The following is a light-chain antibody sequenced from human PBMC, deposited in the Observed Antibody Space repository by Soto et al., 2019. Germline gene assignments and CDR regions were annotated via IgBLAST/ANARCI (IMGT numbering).Light chain of an antibody. CDR3: HHCQLRPRP. CDR1: QSVGSD. J-gene: IGKJ1*01. V-gene: IGKV3-15*01. Sequence: LRVSKEERATLSRKASQSVGSDLAWYEQTPGQAPRPLSHGSSTRASGIPDRFSGSGSGRDFTLSVCGLESDDFEVFCSHHCQLRPRPVAQGTKVDIK. CDR2: GSS.